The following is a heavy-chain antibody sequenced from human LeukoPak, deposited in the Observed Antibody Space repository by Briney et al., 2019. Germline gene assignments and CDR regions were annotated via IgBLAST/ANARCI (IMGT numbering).Heavy chain of an antibody. V-gene: IGHV4-59*01. D-gene: IGHD3-10*01. Sequence: PSETLSLTCAVYGGSFSGYYWSWIRQPPGKGLEWIGYIYYSGSTNYNPSLKSRVTISVDTSKNQFSLKLSSVTAADTAVYYCARELYYYGSGSYYSRWFDPWGQGTLVTVSS. CDR1: GGSFSGYY. CDR3: ARELYYYGSGSYYSRWFDP. CDR2: IYYSGST. J-gene: IGHJ5*02.